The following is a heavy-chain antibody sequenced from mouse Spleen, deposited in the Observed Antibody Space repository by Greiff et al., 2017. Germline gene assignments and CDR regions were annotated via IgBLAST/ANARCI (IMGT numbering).Heavy chain of an antibody. D-gene: IGHD1-1*01. CDR3: ARGDYYDPNYFDY. V-gene: IGHV5-16*01. CDR2: INYDGSST. J-gene: IGHJ2*01. Sequence: EVQVVESEGGLVQPGSSMKLSCTASGFTFSDYYMAWVRQVPEKGLEWVANINYDGSSTYYLDSLKSRFIISRDNAKNILYLQMSSLKSEDTATYYCARGDYYDPNYFDYWGQGTTLTVSS. CDR1: GFTFSDYY.